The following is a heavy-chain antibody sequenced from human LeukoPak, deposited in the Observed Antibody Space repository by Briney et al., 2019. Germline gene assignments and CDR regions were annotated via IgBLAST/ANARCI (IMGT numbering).Heavy chain of an antibody. J-gene: IGHJ5*02. CDR2: IIAILGIA. D-gene: IGHD2-2*01. V-gene: IGHV1-69*04. Sequence: ASVKVSCKASGGTFSSYAISWVGQAPGQGREWMGRIIAILGIANYAQKFQGRVTITADKSTSTAYIELSSLRSEDTAVYYCARYCSSTSCSHQNARFWFDPWGQGTLVTVSS. CDR1: GGTFSSYA. CDR3: ARYCSSTSCSHQNARFWFDP.